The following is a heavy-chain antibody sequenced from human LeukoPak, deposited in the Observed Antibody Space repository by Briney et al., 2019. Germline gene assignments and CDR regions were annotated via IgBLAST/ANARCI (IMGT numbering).Heavy chain of an antibody. D-gene: IGHD2-15*01. V-gene: IGHV4-59*08. CDR2: IYYSGST. CDR3: ARCSGGSCYLFDY. J-gene: IGHJ4*02. Sequence: PSETLSLTCTVSGGSISSYYWSWIRQPPGKGLEWIGYIYYSGSTNYNPSLKSRVTISVDTSKNQFSPKLSSVTAADTAVYYCARCSGGSCYLFDYWGQGTLVTVSS. CDR1: GGSISSYY.